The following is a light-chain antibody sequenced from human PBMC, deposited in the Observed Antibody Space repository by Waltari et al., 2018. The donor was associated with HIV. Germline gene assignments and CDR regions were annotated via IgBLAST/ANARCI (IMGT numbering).Light chain of an antibody. CDR3: AAWDDSLNGVV. J-gene: IGLJ2*01. CDR2: NNY. Sequence: QSVLTQPPSASGTPGQRVTISCSGSSSNTGSNTVNWYQQLPGTAPKLLIYNNYQRPSGVPDRFSGSKSGTSASLAISGLQSEDEADYYCAAWDDSLNGVVFGGGTKLTVL. V-gene: IGLV1-44*01. CDR1: SSNTGSNT.